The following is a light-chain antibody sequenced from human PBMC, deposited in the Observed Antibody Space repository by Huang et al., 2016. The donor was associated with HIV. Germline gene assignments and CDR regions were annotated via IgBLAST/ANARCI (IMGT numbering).Light chain of an antibody. Sequence: IQLTQSPSSLSASVGDRVTITCRASQGISSYLAWYQQKLGKAPKLLIYGASTLQSWVPSRFSGSGSGTNFTLTISSLQPEDFATYYCQQLNSYPLTFGGGTKVEIK. CDR3: QQLNSYPLT. CDR2: GAS. V-gene: IGKV1-9*01. J-gene: IGKJ4*01. CDR1: QGISSY.